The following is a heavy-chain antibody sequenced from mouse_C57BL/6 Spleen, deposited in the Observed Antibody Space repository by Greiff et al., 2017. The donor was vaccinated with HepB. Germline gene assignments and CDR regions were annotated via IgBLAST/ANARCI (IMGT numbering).Heavy chain of an antibody. V-gene: IGHV5-6*01. Sequence: EVQGVESGGDLVKPGGSLKLSCAASGFTFSSYGMSWVRQTPDKRLEWVATISSGGSYTYYPDSVKGRFTISRDNAKNTLYLQMSSLKSEDTAMYYCASYYYGTLFAYWGQGTLVTVSA. CDR2: ISSGGSYT. CDR1: GFTFSSYG. CDR3: ASYYYGTLFAY. J-gene: IGHJ3*01. D-gene: IGHD1-1*01.